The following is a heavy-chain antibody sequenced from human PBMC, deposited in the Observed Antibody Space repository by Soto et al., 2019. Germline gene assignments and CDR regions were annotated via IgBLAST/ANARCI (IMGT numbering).Heavy chain of an antibody. CDR1: GFTFSSYT. Sequence: EVQLLESGGGLVQPGGSLRLSCAASGFTFSSYTMSWVRQGPGKGLEWVSGISSSGGSSVYADSVKGRFTISRDNFKNPLYLQMTSLTAEYTAVYYCAKGWGDYWGQGTPVTVSS. J-gene: IGHJ4*02. CDR2: ISSSGGSS. V-gene: IGHV3-23*01. CDR3: AKGWGDY. D-gene: IGHD7-27*01.